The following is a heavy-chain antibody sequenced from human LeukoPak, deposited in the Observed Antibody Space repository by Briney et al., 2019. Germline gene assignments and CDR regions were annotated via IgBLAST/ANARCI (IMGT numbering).Heavy chain of an antibody. Sequence: SETLSLTCTVSGGSISSYYWSWIRQSAGKGLEWIGRIYTSGSTSYNPSLKSRVTMSVDTSKNQFSLKLSSVTAADTAVYYCARDTPLGYRSSSWYPIWGQGTLVTVSS. CDR2: IYTSGST. V-gene: IGHV4-4*07. J-gene: IGHJ4*02. D-gene: IGHD6-13*01. CDR1: GGSISSYY. CDR3: ARDTPLGYRSSSWYPI.